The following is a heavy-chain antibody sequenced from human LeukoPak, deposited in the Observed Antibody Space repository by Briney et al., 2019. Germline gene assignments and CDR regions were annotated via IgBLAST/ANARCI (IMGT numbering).Heavy chain of an antibody. D-gene: IGHD3-9*01. CDR1: GFTFSRYA. Sequence: GGSLRLSCAASGFTFSRYAMHWVRQAPGKGLEWVALMSYDGRDKYYAESVKGRFTISRDNSTNTLYLQMNSLRAEDTAVYYCAKGGLYDILTGYSDYWGQGTLVTVSS. CDR3: AKGGLYDILTGYSDY. J-gene: IGHJ4*02. V-gene: IGHV3-30*04. CDR2: MSYDGRDK.